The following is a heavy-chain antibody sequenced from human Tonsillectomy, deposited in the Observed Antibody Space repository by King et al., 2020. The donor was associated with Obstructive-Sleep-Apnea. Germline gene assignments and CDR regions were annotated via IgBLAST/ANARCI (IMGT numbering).Heavy chain of an antibody. CDR3: AKEGPIAGAPSFYYGMDD. D-gene: IGHD6-19*01. V-gene: IGHV3-23*04. Sequence: VQLVESGGGLVQPGGSLRLSCAASGFTFSSFAMTWVRQAPGKGLEWVATVCGSGSGGSTHYLDSVNGRFTFSRDDSNNSLFLQMSSLRVDDTAVYYCAKEGPIAGAPSFYYGMDDWGQGTTVTVSS. CDR1: GFTFSSFA. CDR2: VCGSGSGGST. J-gene: IGHJ6*02.